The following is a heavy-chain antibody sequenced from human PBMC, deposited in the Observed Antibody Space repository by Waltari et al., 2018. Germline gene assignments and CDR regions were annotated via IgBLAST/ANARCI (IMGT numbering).Heavy chain of an antibody. CDR3: ASEGNFDY. CDR2: SSSSSSYI. CDR1: GFTFSPYS. Sequence: EVQLVESVRGLVKPGWSLRHCCAASGFTFSPYSVNWVRQAPGTGLGLVASSSSSSSYIYYADSVKCLFTITRENAKNSLYLQMTSLRADDTAVYYCASEGNFDYWGQGTLVTVSS. V-gene: IGHV3-21*01. D-gene: IGHD3-10*01. J-gene: IGHJ4*02.